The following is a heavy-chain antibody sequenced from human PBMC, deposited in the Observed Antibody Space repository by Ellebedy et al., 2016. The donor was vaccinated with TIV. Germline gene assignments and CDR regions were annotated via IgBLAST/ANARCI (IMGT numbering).Heavy chain of an antibody. J-gene: IGHJ4*02. V-gene: IGHV3-7*01. CDR3: ARDPFNGALDY. CDR2: INPDGGQR. Sequence: GESLKIPXLASAFTFNNDWMAWVRQIPGKGLEWVALINPDGGQREYVDSVKGRFTISRDNAQNSLYLQMNSLRAEDTALYYCARDPFNGALDYWGQGTLVTVSS. CDR1: AFTFNNDW. D-gene: IGHD4-17*01.